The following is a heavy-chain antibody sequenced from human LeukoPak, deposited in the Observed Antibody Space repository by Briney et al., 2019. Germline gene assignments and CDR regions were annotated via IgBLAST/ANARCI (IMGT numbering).Heavy chain of an antibody. Sequence: EASVKVSCKASGGTFNSYAISWVRQAPGQGLEWMGEIIPIFGTTNYARKFRGRVTLTADESTSTAYMELSSLRSEDTAVYYCARGGSTSCQQPACWDAPKHMDVWGKGTTVTVSS. CDR3: ARGGSTSCQQPACWDAPKHMDV. V-gene: IGHV1-69*13. CDR2: IIPIFGTT. J-gene: IGHJ6*03. CDR1: GGTFNSYA. D-gene: IGHD2-2*01.